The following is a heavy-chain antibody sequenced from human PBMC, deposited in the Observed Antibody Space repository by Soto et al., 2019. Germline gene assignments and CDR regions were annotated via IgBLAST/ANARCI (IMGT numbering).Heavy chain of an antibody. CDR3: ARRYSSSHHYYYYGMDV. D-gene: IGHD6-6*01. Sequence: QVQLVQSGAEVKKPGSSVKVSCKASGGTFSSYAISWVRQAPGQGLEWMGGIIPIFGTANYAQKFQGRVTITADEYTSTAYMERSSLRSEDTAVYYCARRYSSSHHYYYYGMDVWGQGTTVTVSS. CDR1: GGTFSSYA. J-gene: IGHJ6*02. V-gene: IGHV1-69*12. CDR2: IIPIFGTA.